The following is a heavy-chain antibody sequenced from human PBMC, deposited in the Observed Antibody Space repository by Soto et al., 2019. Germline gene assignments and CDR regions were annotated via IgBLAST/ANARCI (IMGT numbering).Heavy chain of an antibody. CDR2: ISSSSSTI. J-gene: IGHJ4*02. D-gene: IGHD1-26*01. CDR3: ARDSRSYGFL. CDR1: GFTFSSYS. Sequence: EVQLVESGGGLVQPGGSLRLSCAASGFTFSSYSMNWVRQAPGKGLEWVSYISSSSSTIYYADSVKGRFTIYRDNAKNSLYLQMNSLRAEDTAVYYCARDSRSYGFLWGQGTLVTVSS. V-gene: IGHV3-48*01.